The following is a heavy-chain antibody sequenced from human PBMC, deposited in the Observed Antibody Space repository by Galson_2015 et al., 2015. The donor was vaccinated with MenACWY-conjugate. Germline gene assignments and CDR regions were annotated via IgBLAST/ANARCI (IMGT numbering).Heavy chain of an antibody. D-gene: IGHD1-26*01. V-gene: IGHV3-7*03. CDR2: IKQDGNDK. J-gene: IGHJ4*02. CDR1: GFTLSSYW. Sequence: SLRLSCAASGFTLSSYWMSWARQAPGKGLEWVASIKQDGNDKEYLDSVKGRFTISRDNARNSLYLQMNSLGAADTAIYYCARGPRGQLPGVDFDYWGQGTLVTVSS. CDR3: ARGPRGQLPGVDFDY.